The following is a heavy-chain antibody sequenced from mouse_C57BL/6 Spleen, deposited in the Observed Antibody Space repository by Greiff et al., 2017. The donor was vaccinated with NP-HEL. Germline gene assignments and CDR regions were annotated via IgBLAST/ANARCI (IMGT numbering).Heavy chain of an antibody. J-gene: IGHJ2*01. CDR1: GYTFTDYY. D-gene: IGHD3-3*01. CDR2: INPNNGGT. Sequence: EVQLQQSGPELVKPGASVKISCKASGYTFTDYYMNWVKQSHGKSLEWIGDINPNNGGTSYNQKFKGKATLTVDKSSSTAYMELRSLTSEDSAVYYCARGAGLWGQGTTLTVSS. V-gene: IGHV1-26*01. CDR3: ARGAGL.